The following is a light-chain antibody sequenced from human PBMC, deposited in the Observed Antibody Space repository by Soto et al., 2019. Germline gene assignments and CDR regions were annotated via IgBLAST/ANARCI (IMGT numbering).Light chain of an antibody. J-gene: IGKJ1*01. Sequence: EIVLTQSPGTLSLSPGERATLPCRASQSINNNYLAWYQQKRGQAPRLLIYGASSRATGIPDRFSGSGSGTYVTLTISSLEPEDCAVYYCQQYGGSPRTFGQGTKVEVK. CDR1: QSINNNY. CDR2: GAS. CDR3: QQYGGSPRT. V-gene: IGKV3-20*01.